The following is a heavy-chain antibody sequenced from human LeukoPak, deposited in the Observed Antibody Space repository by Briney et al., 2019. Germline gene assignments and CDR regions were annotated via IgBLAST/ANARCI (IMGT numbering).Heavy chain of an antibody. CDR1: GFTFSSYA. J-gene: IGHJ4*02. CDR2: ITASGDTT. D-gene: IGHD2-8*01. V-gene: IGHV3-23*01. CDR3: ARAYGTNGYFQLPIDY. Sequence: GQSLRLSCAASGFTFSSYAMSWVRQAPGKGLEWVSGITASGDTTHHIDSVKGRFTISRDNSKNTLFLQMNSLRVEDTALYYCARAYGTNGYFQLPIDYWGQGILVTVSS.